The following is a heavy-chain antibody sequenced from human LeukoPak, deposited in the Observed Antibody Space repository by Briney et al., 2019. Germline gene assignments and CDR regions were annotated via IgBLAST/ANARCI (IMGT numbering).Heavy chain of an antibody. D-gene: IGHD2-15*01. CDR3: ARQYCSGGSCRSYYFDY. CDR1: GYTFTSYA. J-gene: IGHJ4*02. V-gene: IGHV1-3*01. Sequence: ASVKVSCKASGYTFTSYAMHWVRQAPGQRLEWMGWINAGNGNTKYSQKFQGRVTITRDTSASTAYMELSSLRSEDTAVYYCARQYCSGGSCRSYYFDYWGQGTLVTVAS. CDR2: INAGNGNT.